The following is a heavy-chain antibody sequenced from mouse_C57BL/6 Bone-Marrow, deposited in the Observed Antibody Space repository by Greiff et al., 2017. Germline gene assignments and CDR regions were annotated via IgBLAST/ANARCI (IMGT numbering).Heavy chain of an antibody. CDR1: GYTFTSYW. Sequence: QVQLKQPGAELVKPGASVKVSCKASGYTFTSYWMHWVKQRPGQGLEWIGRINPSDSDTNYNQKFKGKATLTVDKSSSTAYMQLSSLTSADSAVYYCAIGGFDYWGQGTTLTVSS. J-gene: IGHJ2*01. CDR3: AIGGFDY. CDR2: INPSDSDT. V-gene: IGHV1-74*01.